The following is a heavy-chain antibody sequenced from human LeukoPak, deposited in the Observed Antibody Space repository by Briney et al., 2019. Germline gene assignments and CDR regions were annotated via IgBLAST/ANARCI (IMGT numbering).Heavy chain of an antibody. CDR2: HYWNNDK. Sequence: SGPTLVNPTQTLTLTCTFSGFSLSTTGVAVGWIRQPPGKALEWLAVHYWNNDKSYSPSLKSRLTVTKDSSKNQVVLIMTNMDPVDTATYYCAHKGRGSGSFTMWGQGTLVTVSS. V-gene: IGHV2-5*01. CDR3: AHKGRGSGSFTM. CDR1: GFSLSTTGVA. J-gene: IGHJ4*02. D-gene: IGHD3-10*01.